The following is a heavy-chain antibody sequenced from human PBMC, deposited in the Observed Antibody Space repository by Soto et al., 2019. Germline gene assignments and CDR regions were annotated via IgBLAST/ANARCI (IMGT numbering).Heavy chain of an antibody. D-gene: IGHD3-10*01. Sequence: DVQVVESGGGLVKPGGSLRLSCAASGFTFSTCSMNWVRQAPGKGLEWVSAISSGSSHTYYADSVKGRFTISRDNAKNSLYLQLNSLRDEDTAVYYCAKDRSGSYPPGDGMDVWGQGTTVIVSS. CDR2: ISSGSSHT. V-gene: IGHV3-21*01. CDR1: GFTFSTCS. J-gene: IGHJ6*02. CDR3: AKDRSGSYPPGDGMDV.